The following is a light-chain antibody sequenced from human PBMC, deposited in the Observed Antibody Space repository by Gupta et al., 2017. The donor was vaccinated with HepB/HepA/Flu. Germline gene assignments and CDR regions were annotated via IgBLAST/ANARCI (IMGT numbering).Light chain of an antibody. Sequence: DIQMTQSPSSLSASVGDRLTITCRASQSLSSYLNWYQQKPGKAPKLLIYAASSLESGVPSRFSGSGSGTDFTLTISRLQPEDFAIYYCQHSYSTPRTFGQGTKVEIK. J-gene: IGKJ1*01. CDR2: AAS. CDR1: QSLSSY. V-gene: IGKV1-39*01. CDR3: QHSYSTPRT.